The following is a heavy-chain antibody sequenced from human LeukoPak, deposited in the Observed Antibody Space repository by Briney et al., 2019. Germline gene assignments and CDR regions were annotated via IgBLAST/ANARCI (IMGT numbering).Heavy chain of an antibody. V-gene: IGHV3-30*18. D-gene: IGHD5-12*01. CDR2: ISYDGSNK. CDR3: AKGPDRGYSGYDSFWYFDY. J-gene: IGHJ4*02. CDR1: GFTFSSYG. Sequence: PGGSLRLSCAASGFTFSSYGMHWVRQAPGKGLEWVAVISYDGSNKYYADSVKGRFTISRDNSKNTLYLQMNSLRAEDTAVYYCAKGPDRGYSGYDSFWYFDYWGQGTLVTVSS.